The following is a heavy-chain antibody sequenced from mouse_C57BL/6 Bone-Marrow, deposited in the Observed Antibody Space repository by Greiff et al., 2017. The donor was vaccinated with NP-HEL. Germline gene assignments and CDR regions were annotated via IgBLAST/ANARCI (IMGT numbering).Heavy chain of an antibody. V-gene: IGHV5-4*01. CDR2: ISDGGSYT. CDR3: ARDLGLLRG. CDR1: GFTFSSYA. J-gene: IGHJ3*01. D-gene: IGHD2-3*01. Sequence: EVQRVESGGGLVKPGGSLKLSCAASGFTFSSYAMSWVRQTPEKRLEWVATISDGGSYTYYPDNVKGRFTISRDNAKNNLYLQMSHLKSEDTAMYYCARDLGLLRGWGQGTLVTVSA.